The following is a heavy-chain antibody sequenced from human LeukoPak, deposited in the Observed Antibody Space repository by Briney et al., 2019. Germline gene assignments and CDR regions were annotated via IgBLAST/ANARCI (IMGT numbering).Heavy chain of an antibody. CDR2: INHSGST. CDR1: GGSFSGYY. CDR3: ARGWSTMADY. V-gene: IGHV4-34*01. D-gene: IGHD3-10*01. J-gene: IGHJ4*02. Sequence: SETLSLTCAVYGGSFSGYYWSWVRQPPGKGLEWIGEINHSGSTNYNPSLKSRVTISVDTSKNQFSLKLSSVTAADTAVYYCARGWSTMADYWGQGTLVTVSS.